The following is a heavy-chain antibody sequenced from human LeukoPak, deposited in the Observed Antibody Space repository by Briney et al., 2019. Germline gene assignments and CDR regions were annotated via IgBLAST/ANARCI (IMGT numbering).Heavy chain of an antibody. V-gene: IGHV1-69*06. CDR3: ARGATDIVVVVAATDAFDI. D-gene: IGHD2-15*01. CDR1: GGTFSSYA. J-gene: IGHJ3*02. CDR2: IIPILGTA. Sequence: SVKVSCKASGGTFSSYAISWVRQAPGQGLEWMGGIIPILGTANYAQKFQGRVTITADKSTSTAYMELSSLRSEDTAVYYCARGATDIVVVVAATDAFDIWGQGIMVTVSS.